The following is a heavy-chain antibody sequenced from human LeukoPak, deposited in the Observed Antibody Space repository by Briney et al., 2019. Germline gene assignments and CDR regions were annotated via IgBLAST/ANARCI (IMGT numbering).Heavy chain of an antibody. CDR2: ISGSGGST. J-gene: IGHJ4*02. CDR1: GFTFSSYS. V-gene: IGHV3-23*01. D-gene: IGHD2-2*01. CDR3: AKDTSTTSPVVVPPRFDY. Sequence: GGSLRLSCAASGFTFSSYSMNWVRQAPGKGLEWVSAISGSGGSTYYADSVKGRFTISRDNSKNTLYLQMNSLRAEDTAVYYCAKDTSTTSPVVVPPRFDYWGQGTLVTVSS.